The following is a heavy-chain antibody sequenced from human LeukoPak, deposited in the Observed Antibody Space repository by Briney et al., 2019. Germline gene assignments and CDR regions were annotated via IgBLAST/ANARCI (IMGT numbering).Heavy chain of an antibody. V-gene: IGHV3-23*01. CDR2: ITGSGGGT. CDR1: GVTSSSYA. Sequence: HPGGSLRLSCAASGVTSSSYAMNWVRQAPGRGLEWVSSITGSGGGTYYADSVKGRFTISRDNSKNTLYLQMDSLRAEDTAVYYCAKDLGGELSYFDYWGQGTLVTVSS. D-gene: IGHD3-16*01. J-gene: IGHJ4*02. CDR3: AKDLGGELSYFDY.